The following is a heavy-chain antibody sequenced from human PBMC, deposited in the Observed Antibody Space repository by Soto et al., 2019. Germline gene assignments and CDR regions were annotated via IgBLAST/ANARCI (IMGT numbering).Heavy chain of an antibody. J-gene: IGHJ4*02. V-gene: IGHV3-48*03. CDR1: GFSFNTYE. D-gene: IGHD1-26*01. CDR3: AYGGSCDY. Sequence: EVQLVGSGGGLVQPGGSLRPSFAASGFSFNTYEMNWVRQAPGKGLEWVSYISSSGSTIYYADSVKGRFTVSRDNGKNSLYLQMNSLRAEDTAVYYCAYGGSCDYWGQGTQVTVSS. CDR2: ISSSGSTI.